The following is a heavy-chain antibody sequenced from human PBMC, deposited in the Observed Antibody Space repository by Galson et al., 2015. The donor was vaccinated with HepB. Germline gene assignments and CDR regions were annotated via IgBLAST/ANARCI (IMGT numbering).Heavy chain of an antibody. J-gene: IGHJ4*02. D-gene: IGHD5-12*01. CDR2: IYPDDSDI. Sequence: QSGAEVKKSGDSLKISCKDSGNSFNNQWIGWVRQTPGKGLEWMGIIYPDDSDIRCNPAVKGRVTISADTSINTAYLQWSSLRASDSAIYFCARHGGYNGYDFLRSWGQGTRVTVSS. CDR1: GNSFNNQW. CDR3: ARHGGYNGYDFLRS. V-gene: IGHV5-51*01.